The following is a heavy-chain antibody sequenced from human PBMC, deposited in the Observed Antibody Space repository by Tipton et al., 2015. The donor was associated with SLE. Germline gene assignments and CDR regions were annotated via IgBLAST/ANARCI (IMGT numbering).Heavy chain of an antibody. CDR1: GYTFTSYY. CDR2: ISVYNDNT. Sequence: QSGHEVKKPGASVKVSCKASGYTFTSYYMHWVRQAPGQGLEWMGWISVYNDNTHYAQKLQGRVTITTATSTSTAYMELMSLRSDDTAVYYYALRLPDTWTTAYWGQGTLFTFSS. D-gene: IGHD5-12*01. CDR3: ALRLPDTWTTAY. V-gene: IGHV1-18*04. J-gene: IGHJ4*02.